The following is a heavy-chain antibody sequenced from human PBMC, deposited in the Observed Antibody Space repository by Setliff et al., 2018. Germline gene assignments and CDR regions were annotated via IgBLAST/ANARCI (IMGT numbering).Heavy chain of an antibody. V-gene: IGHV4-38-2*01. J-gene: IGHJ4*02. CDR1: GGPISSGHF. Sequence: SETLSLTCGVSGGPISSGHFWCWIRQPTGQGLELLGNIFHSRSTYYNPTLNRRVTMSVDTSKNQFSLMLTSVTAADTAVYYCARRDGSIKYREFFDYRGQGALVTVSS. CDR2: IFHSRST. CDR3: ARRDGSIKYREFFDY. D-gene: IGHD3-10*01.